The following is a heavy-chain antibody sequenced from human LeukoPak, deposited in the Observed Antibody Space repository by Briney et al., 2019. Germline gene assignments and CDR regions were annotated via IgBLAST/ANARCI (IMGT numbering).Heavy chain of an antibody. Sequence: QPGGSLRLSCAASGFTFDDYTMHWVRQAPGKGLEWVSVIYSGGSTYYADSVKGRFTISRDNSKNTLYLQMNSLRAEDTAVYYCAREDPVRALDYWGQGTLVTVSS. CDR1: GFTFDDYT. D-gene: IGHD3-10*01. J-gene: IGHJ4*02. CDR3: AREDPVRALDY. V-gene: IGHV3-66*01. CDR2: IYSGGST.